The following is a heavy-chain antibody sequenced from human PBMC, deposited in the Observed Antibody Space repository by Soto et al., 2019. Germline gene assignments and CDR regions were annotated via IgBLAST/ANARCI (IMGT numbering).Heavy chain of an antibody. V-gene: IGHV3-30-3*01. D-gene: IGHD2-2*01. CDR3: GRCTSTSCHLGSDY. CDR2: ISYDGSNK. CDR1: GFTFSSYA. J-gene: IGHJ4*02. Sequence: LSCAASGFTFSSYAMNWVRQAPGKGLEWVALISYDGSNKYYADSVRGRFTISRDSSTNTLFLQMNSLRAADTAVYYCGRCTSTSCHLGSDYWGQGTLVTVSS.